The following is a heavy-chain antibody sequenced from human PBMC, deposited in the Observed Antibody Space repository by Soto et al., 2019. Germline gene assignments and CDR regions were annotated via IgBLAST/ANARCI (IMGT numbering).Heavy chain of an antibody. CDR1: GGSFSGYF. V-gene: IGHV4-34*01. D-gene: IGHD2-2*01. Sequence: SETLSLTCAVYGGSFSGYFWSWIRQPPGKGLEWIGEVNDSGSTNYNPSLTSRVTMSVDSSKNQFSLKLTSVTAADTAVYYCARAHDASVVADADNWFDPWGQGTLVTVSS. CDR3: ARAHDASVVADADNWFDP. CDR2: VNDSGST. J-gene: IGHJ5*02.